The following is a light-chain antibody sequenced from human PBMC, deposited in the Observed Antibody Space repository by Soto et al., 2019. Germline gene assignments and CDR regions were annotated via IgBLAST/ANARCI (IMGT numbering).Light chain of an antibody. J-gene: IGKJ1*01. CDR1: QSISSY. Sequence: DIQMTQSPSSLSASVGDRVTITCRASQSISSYLNWYQQKPGKAPKLLIYAASSLQSGVPSRFSGSGSLTDFTLTISSLQPEDFAAYSCEQGYSTPGLAFGQGTKVEIK. CDR3: EQGYSTPGLA. CDR2: AAS. V-gene: IGKV1-39*01.